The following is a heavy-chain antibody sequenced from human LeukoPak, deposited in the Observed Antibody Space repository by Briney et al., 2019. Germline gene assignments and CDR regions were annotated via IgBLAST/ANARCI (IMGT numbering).Heavy chain of an antibody. Sequence: ASVKVSCKASGYTFTGYYMHWVRQAPGQGLEGMGWINPNSGGTNYAQKFRGRVTMTRDTSISTAYMELSSLRSEDTAVYYCARDPPSRQYSSGWLPNYYYYYMDVWGKGTTVTVSS. D-gene: IGHD6-19*01. V-gene: IGHV1-2*02. J-gene: IGHJ6*03. CDR1: GYTFTGYY. CDR2: INPNSGGT. CDR3: ARDPPSRQYSSGWLPNYYYYYMDV.